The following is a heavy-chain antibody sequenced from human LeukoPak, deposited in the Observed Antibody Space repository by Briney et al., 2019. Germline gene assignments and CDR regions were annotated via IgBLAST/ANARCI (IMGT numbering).Heavy chain of an antibody. D-gene: IGHD2-2*03. CDR3: ARISIGYYAFDI. CDR1: GFTVSSNY. V-gene: IGHV3-53*01. CDR2: IYSGGST. Sequence: PGGSLRLSRAASGFTVSSNYMSWVRQAPGKGLEWVSVIYSGGSTYYADSVKGRFTISRDNSKNTLYLQMNSLRAEDTAVYYCARISIGYYAFDIWGQGTMVTVSS. J-gene: IGHJ3*02.